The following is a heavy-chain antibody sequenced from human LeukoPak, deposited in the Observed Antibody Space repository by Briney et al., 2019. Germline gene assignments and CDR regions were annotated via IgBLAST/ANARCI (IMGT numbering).Heavy chain of an antibody. CDR1: GVSISSYY. CDR3: ARETSQKGAHYMDV. Sequence: PSETLSLTCTVSGVSISSYYRSWIRQPPGKGLEWVGYIYYSGSTNYNPSLKSRVTITVNPSKNQFSLKLSSVTPADTAVYYCARETSQKGAHYMDVWGKGTTVTLSS. CDR2: IYYSGST. J-gene: IGHJ6*03. D-gene: IGHD3-16*01. V-gene: IGHV4-59*01.